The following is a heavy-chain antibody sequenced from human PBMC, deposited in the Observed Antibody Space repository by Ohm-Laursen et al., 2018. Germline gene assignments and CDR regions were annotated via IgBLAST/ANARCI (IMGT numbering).Heavy chain of an antibody. Sequence: PTQTLTLTCTVSGFSLSNARMGVSWIRQPPGKALEWLAHIFSNDEKSYSTSLKSRLTISKDTSKSQVVLTMTNMDPVDTATYYCARTYSSSWYYFDYWGQGTLVTVSS. CDR3: ARTYSSSWYYFDY. CDR2: IFSNDEK. J-gene: IGHJ4*02. CDR1: GFSLSNARMG. D-gene: IGHD6-13*01. V-gene: IGHV2-26*01.